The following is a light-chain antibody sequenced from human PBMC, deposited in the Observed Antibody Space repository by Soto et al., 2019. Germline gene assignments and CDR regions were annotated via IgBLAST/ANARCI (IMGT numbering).Light chain of an antibody. J-gene: IGKJ2*01. CDR3: QQYESTPPT. CDR1: QSVLYSSNNKNY. CDR2: WAS. Sequence: DIVMTQSPDSLAVSLGERATINCKSSQSVLYSSNNKNYLAWYQQRPGQPPKLRIYWASTRESGAPDRFSGSGSGTDFTLTITGLQAEDVAVYYCQQYESTPPTFGQGTKLEIK. V-gene: IGKV4-1*01.